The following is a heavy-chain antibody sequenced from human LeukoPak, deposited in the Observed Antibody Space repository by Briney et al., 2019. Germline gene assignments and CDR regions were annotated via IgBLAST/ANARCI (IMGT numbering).Heavy chain of an antibody. V-gene: IGHV3-48*01. CDR3: AGTYYYHSSGYPDPFDY. Sequence: PGGSLRLSCAASGFTFSSYSMNWVRQAPGKGLEWVSYISSSSSTIYYADSVKGRFTISRDNAKNSLYLQMNSLRAEDTAVYYCAGTYYYHSSGYPDPFDYWGQGTLVTVSS. D-gene: IGHD3-22*01. CDR1: GFTFSSYS. CDR2: ISSSSSTI. J-gene: IGHJ4*02.